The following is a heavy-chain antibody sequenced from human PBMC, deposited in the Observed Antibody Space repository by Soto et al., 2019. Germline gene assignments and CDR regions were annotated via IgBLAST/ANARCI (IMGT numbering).Heavy chain of an antibody. V-gene: IGHV3-7*01. J-gene: IGHJ3*02. Sequence: EVQLVESGGGLVQPGGSLRLSCAASGFTLSNYWMTWVRQAPGKGLEWVANIKLDGSEKYYVDSVKGRFTISRDNAKNELYLQMNSLRVEDTAVYYCARDKMAPFRLGELSFLTATPENAFGIWGQGTMVTVSS. CDR1: GFTLSNYW. D-gene: IGHD3-16*02. CDR3: ARDKMAPFRLGELSFLTATPENAFGI. CDR2: IKLDGSEK.